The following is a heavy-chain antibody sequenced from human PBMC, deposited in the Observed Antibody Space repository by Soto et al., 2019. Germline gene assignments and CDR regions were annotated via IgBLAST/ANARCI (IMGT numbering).Heavy chain of an antibody. CDR2: TRNKANSYTT. D-gene: IGHD3-22*01. CDR3: ARFWGPYYYDSSGLDAFDI. Sequence: GGSLRLSCAASGFTFSDHYMDWVRQAPGKGLEWVGRTRNKANSYTTEYAASVKGRFTISRDDSKNSLYLQMNSLKTEDTAVYYCARFWGPYYYDSSGLDAFDIWGQGTMVTVSS. CDR1: GFTFSDHY. V-gene: IGHV3-72*01. J-gene: IGHJ3*02.